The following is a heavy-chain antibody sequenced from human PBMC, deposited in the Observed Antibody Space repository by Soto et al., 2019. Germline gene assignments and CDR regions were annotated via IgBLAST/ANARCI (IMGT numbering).Heavy chain of an antibody. CDR3: ARGWHGDYRHAEKVDYYYGMDV. Sequence: QVQLQESGPGLVKPSETLSLTCTVSGGSISSYYWSWIRQPPGKGLEWIGYIYYSGSTNYNPSLKSRVTISVDTSKNQFSLKLSSVTAADTAVYYCARGWHGDYRHAEKVDYYYGMDVWGQGTTVTVSS. J-gene: IGHJ6*02. CDR1: GGSISSYY. V-gene: IGHV4-59*01. D-gene: IGHD4-17*01. CDR2: IYYSGST.